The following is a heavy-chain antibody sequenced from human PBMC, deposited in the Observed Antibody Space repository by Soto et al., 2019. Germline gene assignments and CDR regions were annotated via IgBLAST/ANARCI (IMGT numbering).Heavy chain of an antibody. Sequence: PSETLSLTCTSSGCSISSGGYYLSWIRQHPGKGLEWIGYIYYSGSTYYNPSLKSRVTISVDTSKNQFSLKLSSVTAADTAVYYCARVPAAFNWFDPWGKGTLVTVSP. CDR1: GCSISSGGYY. CDR3: ARVPAAFNWFDP. J-gene: IGHJ5*02. V-gene: IGHV4-31*03. CDR2: IYYSGST. D-gene: IGHD2-2*01.